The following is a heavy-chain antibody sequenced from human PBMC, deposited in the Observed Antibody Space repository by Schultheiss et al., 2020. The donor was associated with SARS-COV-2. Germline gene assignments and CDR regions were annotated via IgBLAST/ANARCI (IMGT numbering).Heavy chain of an antibody. D-gene: IGHD2-15*01. J-gene: IGHJ6*02. CDR3: ARVTDIYYYYGMDV. V-gene: IGHV1-69*02. CDR2: IIPILGIA. CDR1: GGTFSSYT. Sequence: KISCKASGGTFSSYTISWVRQAPGQGLEWMGRIIPILGIANYAQKFQGRVTITADKSTSTAYMELSSLRSEDTAVYYCARVTDIYYYYGMDVWGQGTTVTVSS.